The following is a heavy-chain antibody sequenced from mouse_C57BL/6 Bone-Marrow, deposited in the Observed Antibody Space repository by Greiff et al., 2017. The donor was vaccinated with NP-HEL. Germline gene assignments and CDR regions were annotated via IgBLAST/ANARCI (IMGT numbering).Heavy chain of an antibody. CDR1: GYTFTDYY. D-gene: IGHD1-1*01. CDR3: ARGTTVVASGGY. V-gene: IGHV1-19*01. CDR2: INPYNGGT. Sequence: VQLQQSGPVLVKPGASVTMSCKASGYTFTDYYMNWVKQSHGKSLEWIGVINPYNGGTSYNQKFKGKATLTVDKSSSTAYMELNSLTSEDSAVYYCARGTTVVASGGYWGQGTTLTVSS. J-gene: IGHJ2*01.